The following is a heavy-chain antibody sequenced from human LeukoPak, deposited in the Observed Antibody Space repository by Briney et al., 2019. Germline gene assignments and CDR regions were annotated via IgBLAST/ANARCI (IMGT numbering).Heavy chain of an antibody. Sequence: ASVKVSCKASGYTFISYGISWVRQAPGQGLEWMGWISAYNGNTNYAQKLQGRVTMTTDTSTSTAYMELRSLRSDDTAVYYCARDITIFGVDNTHPFFDYWGQGTLVTVSS. CDR3: ARDITIFGVDNTHPFFDY. V-gene: IGHV1-18*01. CDR1: GYTFISYG. J-gene: IGHJ4*02. D-gene: IGHD3-3*01. CDR2: ISAYNGNT.